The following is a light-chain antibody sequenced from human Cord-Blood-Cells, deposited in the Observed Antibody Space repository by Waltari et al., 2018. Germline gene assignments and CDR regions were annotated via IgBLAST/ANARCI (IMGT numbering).Light chain of an antibody. CDR2: AAS. Sequence: DIQMTQSPSSLSVSVGDRVTITCRASQSISSYLNLYQQKPGKAPKLLIYAASSLQSVVPSRFSGSGSGTDFTFTISSLQPEDFAPYYCQQSYSTPYTFGQGTKVEIK. CDR1: QSISSY. J-gene: IGKJ2*01. V-gene: IGKV1-39*01. CDR3: QQSYSTPYT.